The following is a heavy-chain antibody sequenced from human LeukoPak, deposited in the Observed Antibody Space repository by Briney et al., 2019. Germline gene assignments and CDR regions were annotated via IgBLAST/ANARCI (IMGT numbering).Heavy chain of an antibody. Sequence: SETLSLTCAVYGGSFSGYYWSWIRQPPGKGLEWIGEINHSGSINYNPSLKSRVTISVDTSKNQFSLKLSSVTAADTAVYYCARVGTYYDILTGYPIPPYFDYWGQGTLVTVSS. J-gene: IGHJ4*02. V-gene: IGHV4-34*01. CDR2: INHSGSI. CDR1: GGSFSGYY. CDR3: ARVGTYYDILTGYPIPPYFDY. D-gene: IGHD3-9*01.